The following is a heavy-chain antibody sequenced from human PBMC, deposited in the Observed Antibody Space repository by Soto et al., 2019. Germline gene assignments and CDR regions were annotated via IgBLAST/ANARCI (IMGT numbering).Heavy chain of an antibody. CDR2: INHSGST. D-gene: IGHD2-15*01. Sequence: PSETLSLTCAVYGGSFSGYYWSWIRQPPGKGLEWIGEINHSGSTNYNPSLKSRVTISVDTSKNQFSLKLSSVTAADTAVYYCARAAPRYCSCGSCYSRRDYWGQGTLVTVSS. CDR3: ARAAPRYCSCGSCYSRRDY. V-gene: IGHV4-34*01. CDR1: GGSFSGYY. J-gene: IGHJ4*02.